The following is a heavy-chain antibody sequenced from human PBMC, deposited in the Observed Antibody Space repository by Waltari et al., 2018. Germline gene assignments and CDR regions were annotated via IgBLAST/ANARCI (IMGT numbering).Heavy chain of an antibody. Sequence: QVQLQQWGAGQLQPSETLSLTCAVYGGSFNGYYWGWIRQPPGKGLEWVGEINHNGNRNSKPSLRSRVTMLVDTSRSQFSLKVNSVTAADTAVYYCVRLEDCSGPGGNCYSGDSFALDVWGQGTTVTVSS. CDR2: INHNGNR. D-gene: IGHD2-8*02. V-gene: IGHV4-34*02. J-gene: IGHJ6*02. CDR1: GGSFNGYY. CDR3: VRLEDCSGPGGNCYSGDSFALDV.